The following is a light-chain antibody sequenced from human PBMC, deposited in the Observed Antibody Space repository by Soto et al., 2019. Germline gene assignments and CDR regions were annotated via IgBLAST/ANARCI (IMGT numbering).Light chain of an antibody. CDR2: EGS. J-gene: IGLJ2*01. V-gene: IGLV2-23*03. CDR3: GAYAGSSTFV. Sequence: QSALTQPASVSGSPGQSITISCTGTSSDVGSDNLVSWYQQHPGKAPKLMIYEGSKRPSGVSNRFAGSTSGNTASLTNSGRQAEEEAYYYCGAYAGSSTFVFCGGTTLT. CDR1: SSDVGSDNL.